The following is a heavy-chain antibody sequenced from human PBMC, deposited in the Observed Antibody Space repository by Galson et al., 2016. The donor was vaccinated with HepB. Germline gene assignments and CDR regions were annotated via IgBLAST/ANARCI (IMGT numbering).Heavy chain of an antibody. CDR2: ITGYGAGT. V-gene: IGHV3-23*01. CDR1: GFTFSSYA. J-gene: IGHJ4*02. Sequence: SLRLSCAASGFTFSSYAMTWVRQAPGKGLEWVSTITGYGAGTYYADSVKGRFTISRDNSKDTLYLQMNSLRAEDTAVYYCAKVYYGSGKSPFDYWGQGTLVTVSS. D-gene: IGHD3-10*01. CDR3: AKVYYGSGKSPFDY.